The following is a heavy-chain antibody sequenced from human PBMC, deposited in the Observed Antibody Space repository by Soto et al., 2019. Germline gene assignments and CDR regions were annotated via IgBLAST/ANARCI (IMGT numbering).Heavy chain of an antibody. J-gene: IGHJ4*02. CDR3: ARAFDDSSGYYGGLGY. D-gene: IGHD3-22*01. V-gene: IGHV4-30-4*01. CDR1: GGSIGSGDYY. CDR2: MYYTGST. Sequence: SETLSLTCTVSGGSIGSGDYYWSWIRQPPGKGLEWIGYMYYTGSTYYNPSLKSRVTISVDASKNQFSLKLSSVTAADTAVYYCARAFDDSSGYYGGLGYWGQGTLVTVSS.